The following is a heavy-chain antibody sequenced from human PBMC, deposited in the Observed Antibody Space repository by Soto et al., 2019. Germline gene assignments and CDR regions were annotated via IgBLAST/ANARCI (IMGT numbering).Heavy chain of an antibody. Sequence: EVKLVESGGGLVQPGGSLRLSCAASGFTFSNYWMYWVRQAPGQGLVWVSRINSDGSVSRYADSVKGRLTISRDNVKNTQYLKMNSLRVEDTAVYYCARGDCVGGRCYSLAGSFYYYMDVWGKGTTVTVFS. V-gene: IGHV3-74*01. CDR2: INSDGSVS. CDR3: ARGDCVGGRCYSLAGSFYYYMDV. D-gene: IGHD2-15*01. J-gene: IGHJ6*03. CDR1: GFTFSNYW.